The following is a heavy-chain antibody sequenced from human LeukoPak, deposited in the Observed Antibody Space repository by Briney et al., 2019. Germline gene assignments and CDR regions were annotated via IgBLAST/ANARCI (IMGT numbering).Heavy chain of an antibody. CDR3: ARGGIAAAGD. CDR2: ISFDGSNT. Sequence: GGSLRLSCAASGFTFSTYTMHWVREAPGKGLEWVAFISFDGSNTYYADSVKGRFTISRDNSKNTLYLQMNSLRAEDTAVYYCARGGIAAAGDWGQGTLVTVSS. CDR1: GFTFSTYT. D-gene: IGHD6-13*01. J-gene: IGHJ4*02. V-gene: IGHV3-30-3*01.